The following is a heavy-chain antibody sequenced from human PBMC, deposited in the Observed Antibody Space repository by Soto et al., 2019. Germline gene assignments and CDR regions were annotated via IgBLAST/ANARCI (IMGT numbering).Heavy chain of an antibody. J-gene: IGHJ6*02. CDR2: ISYDGSNK. Sequence: GGSLRLSCAASGFTFSSYGMHWVRQAPGKGLEWVAVISYDGSNKYYADSVKGRFTISRDNSKNTLYLQMNSLRAEDTAVYYCARGRSWWNYYYYGMDVWGQGTTVTVSS. V-gene: IGHV3-30*03. CDR1: GFTFSSYG. CDR3: ARGRSWWNYYYYGMDV. D-gene: IGHD2-8*02.